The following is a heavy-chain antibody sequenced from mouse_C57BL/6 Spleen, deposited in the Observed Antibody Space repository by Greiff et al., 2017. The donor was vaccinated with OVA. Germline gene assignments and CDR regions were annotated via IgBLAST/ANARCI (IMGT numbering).Heavy chain of an antibody. D-gene: IGHD1-1*01. Sequence: QVHVKQSGAELARPGASVKLSCKASGYTFTSYGISWVKQRTGQGLEWIGEIYPRSGNTYYNEKFKGKATLTADKSSSTAYMELRSLTSEDSAVYFCASYGSSWAWFAYWGQGTLVTVSA. V-gene: IGHV1-81*01. J-gene: IGHJ3*01. CDR3: ASYGSSWAWFAY. CDR2: IYPRSGNT. CDR1: GYTFTSYG.